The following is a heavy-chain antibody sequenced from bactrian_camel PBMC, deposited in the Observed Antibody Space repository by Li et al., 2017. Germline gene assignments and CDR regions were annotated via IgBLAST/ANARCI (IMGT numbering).Heavy chain of an antibody. CDR3: ATRYGGRGTSDLGY. J-gene: IGHJ6*01. CDR1: GFTYSSND. Sequence: VQLVESGGGSVQPGGSLRLSCAASGFTYSSNDMIWVRQAPGKGLEWVSVIESGGGTTYYADSVKGRFTISRDNAKNTVYLQMNSLKSEDTALYYCATRYGGRGTSDLGYWGQGTQVTVS. D-gene: IGHD6*01. CDR2: IESGGGTT. V-gene: IGHV3S40*01.